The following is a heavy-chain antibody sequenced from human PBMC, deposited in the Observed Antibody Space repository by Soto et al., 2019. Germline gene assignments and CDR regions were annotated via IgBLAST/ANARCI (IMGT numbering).Heavy chain of an antibody. J-gene: IGHJ6*01. V-gene: IGHV4-34*02. CDR2: VDHRGST. D-gene: IGHD6-6*01. Sequence: QVHLQQRGAGLLKPSETLSLNCVVSGESFSGYYWSWIRHTPGMGLEWIGEVDHRGSTTYNPSLKNRAYISIDSSKNLFSLELTSVTAADTALYFCARYEYVNSLYGVDVLGQGTRVTVSS. CDR1: GESFSGYY. CDR3: ARYEYVNSLYGVDV.